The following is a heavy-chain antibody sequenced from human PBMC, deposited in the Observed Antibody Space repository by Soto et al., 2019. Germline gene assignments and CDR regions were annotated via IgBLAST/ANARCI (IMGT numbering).Heavy chain of an antibody. CDR1: GFTFTSSA. D-gene: IGHD3-10*01. CDR2: IVVGSGNT. J-gene: IGHJ4*02. CDR3: ARGLKLTFPLYYFDY. V-gene: IGHV1-58*02. Sequence: SVKVSCKASGFTFTSSAMQWVRQARGQRLEWIGWIVVGSGNTNYAQKFQERVTITRDMSTSTAYMELSSLRSEDTAVYYCARGLKLTFPLYYFDYWGQGTLVTVSS.